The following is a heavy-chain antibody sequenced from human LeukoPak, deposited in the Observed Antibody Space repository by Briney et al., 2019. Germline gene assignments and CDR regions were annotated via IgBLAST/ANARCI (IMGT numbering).Heavy chain of an antibody. CDR2: I. J-gene: IGHJ4*02. CDR3: TKDKGSYYMAGRLDY. D-gene: IGHD3-10*01. CDR1: GFTFDDYA. V-gene: IGHV3-9*01. Sequence: PGGSLRLSCAASGFTFDDYAMHWVRHVPGKGLEWVSGIGYADSVKGRFTISRDNARNSLYLHMKSLRAEDTALYYCTKDKGSYYMAGRLDYWGQGTLVTVSS.